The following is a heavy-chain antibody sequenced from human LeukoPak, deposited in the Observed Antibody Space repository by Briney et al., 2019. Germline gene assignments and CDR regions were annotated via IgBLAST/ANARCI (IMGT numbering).Heavy chain of an antibody. Sequence: GGSLRLSCAASGFTFSSYSMNWVRQAPGKGLEWVSYISSSSSTIYYADSVKGRFTISRDNAKNSLYLQMNSLRAEDTAVYYCARDFGYDILTGIDHWGQGTLVTVSS. CDR3: ARDFGYDILTGIDH. V-gene: IGHV3-48*01. D-gene: IGHD3-9*01. J-gene: IGHJ4*02. CDR1: GFTFSSYS. CDR2: ISSSSSTI.